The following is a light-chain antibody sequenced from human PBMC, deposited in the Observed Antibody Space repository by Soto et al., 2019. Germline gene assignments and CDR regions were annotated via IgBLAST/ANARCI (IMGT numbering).Light chain of an antibody. CDR3: QQYNNWLFT. Sequence: EIVMTQSPATLSVSPGERVTLSCRASESVSANLAWYQQKPGQAPRLLISGASTRATGIPARFSGSGYGTEFTLTISSLQSEDSAVFYCQQYNNWLFTFGGGTRVEIK. V-gene: IGKV3-15*01. J-gene: IGKJ4*01. CDR1: ESVSAN. CDR2: GAS.